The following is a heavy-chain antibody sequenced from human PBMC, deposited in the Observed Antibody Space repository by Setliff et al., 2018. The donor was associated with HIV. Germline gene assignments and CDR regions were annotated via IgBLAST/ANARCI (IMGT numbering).Heavy chain of an antibody. D-gene: IGHD1-7*01. V-gene: IGHV4-34*01. CDR2: INHSGST. CDR3: ARALGSRYNWNYRYWYFDL. Sequence: SETLSLTCAVYGGSFSGYYWSWIRQPPGKGLEWIGEINHSGSTNYNPSLKSRVTISVDTSKNQFSLKLSSVTAADTAVYCCARALGSRYNWNYRYWYFDLWGRGTLVTVSS. J-gene: IGHJ2*01. CDR1: GGSFSGYY.